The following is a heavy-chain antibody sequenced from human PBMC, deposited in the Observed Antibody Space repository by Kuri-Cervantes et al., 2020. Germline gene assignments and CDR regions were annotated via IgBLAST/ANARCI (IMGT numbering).Heavy chain of an antibody. CDR3: ARARFSGYEYFEN. J-gene: IGHJ4*02. V-gene: IGHV3-33*01. D-gene: IGHD5-12*01. CDR2: IWFDGTKI. Sequence: GSLRLSCAASGFTFSSFDMHWVRQAPGKGLEWVSIIWFDGTKIYYADSVKGRFTISRDDSKSTLYLQMNSLRVEDTAVYYCARARFSGYEYFENWGQGTLVTVSS. CDR1: GFTFSSFD.